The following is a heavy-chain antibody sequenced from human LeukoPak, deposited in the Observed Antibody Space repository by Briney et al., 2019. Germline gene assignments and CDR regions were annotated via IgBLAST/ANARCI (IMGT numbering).Heavy chain of an antibody. Sequence: SETLSLTCTVSGGSISSYYWSWIRQPPGKGLEWIGSIYHSGNTYYNPSLKSRVTISVDTSKNQFSLKLNSVTAADTAVYYCARVAPSSAYWGQGTLVTVSS. J-gene: IGHJ4*02. CDR3: ARVAPSSAY. CDR1: GGSISSYY. CDR2: IYHSGNT. V-gene: IGHV4-38-2*02.